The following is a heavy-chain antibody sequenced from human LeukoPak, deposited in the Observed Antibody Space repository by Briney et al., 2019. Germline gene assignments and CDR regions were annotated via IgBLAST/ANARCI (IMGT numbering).Heavy chain of an antibody. CDR2: FDPEDGET. CDR1: GYTPTELS. Sequence: ASVKVSCKVSGYTPTELSMHWVRQAPGKGLEWMGGFDPEDGETIYAQKFQGRVTMTEDTSTDTAYMELSSLRSDDTAVYYCARAYCGGDCYGYYYYYYMDVWGKGTTVTVSS. CDR3: ARAYCGGDCYGYYYYYYMDV. J-gene: IGHJ6*03. D-gene: IGHD2-21*02. V-gene: IGHV1-24*01.